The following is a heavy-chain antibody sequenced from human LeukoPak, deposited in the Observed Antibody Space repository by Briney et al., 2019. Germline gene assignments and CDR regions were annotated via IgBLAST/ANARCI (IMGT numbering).Heavy chain of an antibody. CDR1: GVTFSSYA. V-gene: IGHV3-30*04. J-gene: IGHJ6*03. CDR2: ISYDGSNK. CDR3: AKFGSQWLVSYYYYYMDV. Sequence: GGSLRLSCAASGVTFSSYAMHWVRQAPGKGLEWGAGISYDGSNKYYADSVKGRFTISRDNSKNTLYLQMNSLRAEDTAVYYCAKFGSQWLVSYYYYYMDVWGKGTTVTISS. D-gene: IGHD6-19*01.